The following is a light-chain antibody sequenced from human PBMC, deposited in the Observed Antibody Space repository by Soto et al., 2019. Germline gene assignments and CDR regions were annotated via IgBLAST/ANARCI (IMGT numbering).Light chain of an antibody. CDR2: EVS. CDR3: SSYGSTSTRYV. CDR1: SSDVGGYNY. Sequence: QSALTQPASVSGSPGQSITISCTGTSSDVGGYNYVSWYQQHPGKAPKLMIYEVSNRPPGVSNRFSGCKSANTASLTISGLQAEDEADYFCSSYGSTSTRYVFGTGTKLTVL. V-gene: IGLV2-14*01. J-gene: IGLJ1*01.